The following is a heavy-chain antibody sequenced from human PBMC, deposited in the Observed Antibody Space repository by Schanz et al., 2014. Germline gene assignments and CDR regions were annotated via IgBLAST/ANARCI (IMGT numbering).Heavy chain of an antibody. CDR1: GGTFSSDT. V-gene: IGHV1-69*08. CDR3: AREVGLYDRGWFDP. Sequence: QVQLVQSGAEVKKPGSSVKVSCKASGGTFSSDTFSWVRQAPGQGLEWMGRIVPIAGITNYAQRFQGRVTITADKSSDTAYIELRSLRSEDTTVYYCAREVGLYDRGWFDPWGQGTLVTVSS. CDR2: IVPIAGIT. D-gene: IGHD3-22*01. J-gene: IGHJ5*01.